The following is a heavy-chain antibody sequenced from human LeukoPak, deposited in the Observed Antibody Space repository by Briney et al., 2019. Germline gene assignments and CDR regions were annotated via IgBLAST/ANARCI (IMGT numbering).Heavy chain of an antibody. CDR3: ARVRPTGTTSGSRGYYHYGMDV. CDR2: ISSSGSTR. CDR1: GFTFSDYY. V-gene: IGHV3-11*01. J-gene: IGHJ6*02. Sequence: GGTLRLSRAASGFTFSDYYMSWIRQAPGKGREWVSYISSSGSTRYYADSVKGRFTISRDSAKNSLFLQMNSLRAEDTAVYYCARVRPTGTTSGSRGYYHYGMDVWGQGTTVTVSS. D-gene: IGHD1-1*01.